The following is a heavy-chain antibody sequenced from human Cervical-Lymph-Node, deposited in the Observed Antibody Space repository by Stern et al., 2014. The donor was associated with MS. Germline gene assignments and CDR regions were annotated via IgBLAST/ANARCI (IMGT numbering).Heavy chain of an antibody. D-gene: IGHD2-2*01. CDR2: ISDSGVYT. CDR3: AKDLGRGVVVVPLYGLDV. CDR1: GFTFSTYA. V-gene: IGHV3-23*04. J-gene: IGHJ6*02. Sequence: VQLVESGGGLVPPGGSLRLSCAASGFTFSTYAFSWVRQGPGKGLEWVSRISDSGVYTYYADSVKGRFTSSRDNSKSMLYLEMQSLRAEDTAVYHCAKDLGRGVVVVPLYGLDVWGQGTTVTVSS.